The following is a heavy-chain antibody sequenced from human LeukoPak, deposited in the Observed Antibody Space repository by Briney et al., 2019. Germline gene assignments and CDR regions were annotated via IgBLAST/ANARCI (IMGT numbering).Heavy chain of an antibody. J-gene: IGHJ5*02. D-gene: IGHD3-10*01. CDR3: ARQLLWFGELSNWFDP. Sequence: SETLSLTCTVSGGSISSSSYYWGWIRQPPGKGLEWIGSIYYSGSTYYSPSLKSRVTISVDTSKNQFSLKLSSVTAADTAVYYCARQLLWFGELSNWFDPWGQGTLVTVSS. V-gene: IGHV4-39*01. CDR2: IYYSGST. CDR1: GGSISSSSYY.